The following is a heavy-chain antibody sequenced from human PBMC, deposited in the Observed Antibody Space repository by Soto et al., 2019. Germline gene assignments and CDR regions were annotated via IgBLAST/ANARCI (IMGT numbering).Heavy chain of an antibody. J-gene: IGHJ4*02. Sequence: PGGSLRLSCAASGFTFSDYYMSWIRQAPGKGLEWVSYISSSGSTIYYADSVKGRFTISRDNAKNSLYLQMNSLRAEDTAVYYCARELLYPNPHFDYWGQGTLVTVSS. D-gene: IGHD3-3*01. V-gene: IGHV3-11*01. CDR3: ARELLYPNPHFDY. CDR1: GFTFSDYY. CDR2: ISSSGSTI.